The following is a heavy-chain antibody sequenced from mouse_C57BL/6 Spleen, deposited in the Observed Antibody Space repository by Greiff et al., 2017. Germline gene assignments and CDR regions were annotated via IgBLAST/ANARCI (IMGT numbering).Heavy chain of an antibody. CDR2: ISSGGSYT. V-gene: IGHV5-6*02. CDR1: GFTFSSYG. J-gene: IGHJ4*01. Sequence: EVKLVESGGDLVKPGGSLKLSCAASGFTFSSYGMSWVRQTPDKRLEWVATISSGGSYTYYPDSVKGRFTISRDNAKNTLYLQMSSLKSEDTAMYYCARRGNLSAMDYWGQGTSVTVSS. D-gene: IGHD2-1*01. CDR3: ARRGNLSAMDY.